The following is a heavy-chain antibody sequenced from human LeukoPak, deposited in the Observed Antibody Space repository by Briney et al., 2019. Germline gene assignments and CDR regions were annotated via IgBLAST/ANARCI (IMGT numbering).Heavy chain of an antibody. J-gene: IGHJ6*02. CDR2: ISGSGDST. CDR1: GFTFSSYA. D-gene: IGHD3-22*01. Sequence: GGSLRLSCAASGFTFSSYAMTWVRQAPGKGLECVSSISGSGDSTNYADSVKGRFSISRDNSKNTLYLQMNSLRAEDTAVYYCAREDYYDSSGYYYYYYGMDVWGQGTTVTVSS. CDR3: AREDYYDSSGYYYYYYGMDV. V-gene: IGHV3-23*01.